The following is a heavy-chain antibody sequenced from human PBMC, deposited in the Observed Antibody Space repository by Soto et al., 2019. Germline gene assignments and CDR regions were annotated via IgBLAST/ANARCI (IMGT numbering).Heavy chain of an antibody. CDR2: IYYSGST. V-gene: IGHV4-61*08. D-gene: IGHD3-22*01. CDR1: GGSISSGGYY. Sequence: PSETLSLTCTVSGGSISSGGYYWSWIRQHPGKGLEWIGYIYYSGSTNYNPSLKSRVTISVDTSKNQFSLKLSSVTAADTAVYYCARGIAKNYYDSSGSFDYWGQGTLVTVSS. CDR3: ARGIAKNYYDSSGSFDY. J-gene: IGHJ4*02.